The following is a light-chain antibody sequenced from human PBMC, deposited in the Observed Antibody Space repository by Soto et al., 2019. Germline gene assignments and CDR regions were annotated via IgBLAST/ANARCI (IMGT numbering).Light chain of an antibody. V-gene: IGKV1-39*01. J-gene: IGKJ2*02. CDR1: QRIGPY. Sequence: DIQMTQSPSSLSASVGDRVTITCRASQRIGPYLNWYQQKPGRAPKLLIYAASSLQSGVPSRFSGRGSGTDFTLTTSSLQPEDFASYYCEQSYTIPRTFGQRTKLEIK. CDR3: EQSYTIPRT. CDR2: AAS.